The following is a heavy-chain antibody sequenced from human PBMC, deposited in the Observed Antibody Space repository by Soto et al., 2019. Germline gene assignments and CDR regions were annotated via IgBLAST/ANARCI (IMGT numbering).Heavy chain of an antibody. D-gene: IGHD1-26*01. CDR3: ARAGREDRYYYYYGMDV. J-gene: IGHJ6*02. CDR1: GGTFSSYA. V-gene: IGHV1-69*12. Sequence: QVQLVQSGAEVKKPGSSVKVSCKAPGGTFSSYAISWVRQAPGQGLEWMGGIIPIFGTANYAQKFQGRVTITADESTSTAYMELSSLRSEDTAVYYCARAGREDRYYYYYGMDVWGQGTTVTVSS. CDR2: IIPIFGTA.